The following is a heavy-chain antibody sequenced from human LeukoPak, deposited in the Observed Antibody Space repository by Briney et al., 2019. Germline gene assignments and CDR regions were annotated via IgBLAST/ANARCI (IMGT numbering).Heavy chain of an antibody. Sequence: PGGFLRLSCAASGFTFSDYYMSWIRQAPGKGLEWVSYISSSGSTIYYADSVKGRFTISRDNAKNSLYPQMNSLRAEDTAVYYCARAAQNRRGYRPNERGYQLGMDVWGQGTTVTVSS. CDR2: ISSSGSTI. D-gene: IGHD2-2*01. CDR3: ARAAQNRRGYRPNERGYQLGMDV. J-gene: IGHJ6*02. V-gene: IGHV3-11*04. CDR1: GFTFSDYY.